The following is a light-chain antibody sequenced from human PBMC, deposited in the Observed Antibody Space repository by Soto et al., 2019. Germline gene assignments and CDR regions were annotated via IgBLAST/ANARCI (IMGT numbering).Light chain of an antibody. CDR2: EVN. V-gene: IGLV2-8*01. CDR3: ISHAGTSNV. J-gene: IGLJ1*01. CDR1: SSDVGATDY. Sequence: QSALTQPPSASGSLGQSVALSCTGTSSDVGATDYVSWYQHHSGKAPKLLLYEVNKRPSGVPDRFSGSKSGNTASLTVSVLQADDEADYYCISHAGTSNVLGTGTKVTVL.